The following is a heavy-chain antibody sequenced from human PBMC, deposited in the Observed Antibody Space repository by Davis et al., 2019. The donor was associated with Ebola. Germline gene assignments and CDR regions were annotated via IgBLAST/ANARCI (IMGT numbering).Heavy chain of an antibody. V-gene: IGHV1-69*13. J-gene: IGHJ3*02. CDR1: GGTFSRYV. CDR2: IIPIFGTA. Sequence: AASVKVSCKASGGTFSRYVISWVRQAPGQGLEWMGGIIPIFGTANYAQKFQGRVTITADEPTSTAYMELSSLRSEDTAVYYCAKVRSYDAFDIWGQGTMVTVSS. CDR3: AKVRSYDAFDI.